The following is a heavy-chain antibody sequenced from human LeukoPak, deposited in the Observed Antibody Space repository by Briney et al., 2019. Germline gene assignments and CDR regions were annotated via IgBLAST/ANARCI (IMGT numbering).Heavy chain of an antibody. CDR3: AAGAGWLIDW. CDR1: GFTFSNYW. Sequence: TGGSLRLSCAASGFTFSNYWMNWVRQAPGKGMEWVAIIEKDESEILYVDSVKGRFTISRDNAKNSLYLQMNSLRAEDTAVYYCAAGAGWLIDWWGQGTLVTVSS. CDR2: IEKDESEI. D-gene: IGHD6-19*01. J-gene: IGHJ4*02. V-gene: IGHV3-7*01.